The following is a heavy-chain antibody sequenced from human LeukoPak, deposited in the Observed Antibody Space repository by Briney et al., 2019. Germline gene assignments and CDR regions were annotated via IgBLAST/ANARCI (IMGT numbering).Heavy chain of an antibody. Sequence: SETLSLTCTVSGGSIGTYYWSWIRQSPGKGLEWIGYIYVTGTRYNPYLQSRVTISVDRSRNQFFLKMSSVTAADTAVYYCARHIGGGIEDMDVWGKGTMVIVSS. V-gene: IGHV4-59*08. D-gene: IGHD3-16*02. J-gene: IGHJ6*03. CDR3: ARHIGGGIEDMDV. CDR1: GGSIGTYY. CDR2: IYVTGT.